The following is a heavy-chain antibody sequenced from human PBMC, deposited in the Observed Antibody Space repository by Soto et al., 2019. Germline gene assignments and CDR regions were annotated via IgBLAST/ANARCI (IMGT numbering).Heavy chain of an antibody. CDR1: GYTFTRNG. V-gene: IGHV1-18*01. Sequence: ASVKVSCKTSGYTFTRNGISWVRQAPGQGLEWMGWISPKSGSIKYAQKFQGRVIMTTDTSTSTAYMELRSLRSDDTAVYYCVKDRDSNSWPSRDVWGPGTTVTVS. J-gene: IGHJ6*02. D-gene: IGHD3-22*01. CDR3: VKDRDSNSWPSRDV. CDR2: ISPKSGSI.